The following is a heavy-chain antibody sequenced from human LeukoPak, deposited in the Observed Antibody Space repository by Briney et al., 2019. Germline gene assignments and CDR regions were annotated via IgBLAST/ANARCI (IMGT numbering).Heavy chain of an antibody. D-gene: IGHD2-15*01. CDR3: ARAAVTSCRGAFCDPCDI. Sequence: GGSLRLSCAVSGFTFSSYVMSWVRQAPGKGLEWVSAISGSGGSTYYADSVKGRFTISRDNSKNTLYLQMNSLRADDAAVYYCARAAVTSCRGAFCDPCDIWGQGTLVTVSS. V-gene: IGHV3-23*01. CDR1: GFTFSSYV. CDR2: ISGSGGST. J-gene: IGHJ4*02.